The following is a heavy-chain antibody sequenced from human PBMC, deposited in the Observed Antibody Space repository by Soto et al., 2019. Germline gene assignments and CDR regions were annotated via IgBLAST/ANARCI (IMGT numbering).Heavy chain of an antibody. CDR1: GFTFDDYA. D-gene: IGHD6-13*01. V-gene: IGHV3-9*01. CDR2: ISWNSGSI. Sequence: PGGSLRLSCAASGFTFDDYAMHWVRQAPGKGLEWVSGISWNSGSIGYADSVKGRFTISRDNAKNSLYLQMNSLRAEDTALYYCAKGDGGMISSWYGTVGYFDYWGQGTLVT. CDR3: AKGDGGMISSWYGTVGYFDY. J-gene: IGHJ4*02.